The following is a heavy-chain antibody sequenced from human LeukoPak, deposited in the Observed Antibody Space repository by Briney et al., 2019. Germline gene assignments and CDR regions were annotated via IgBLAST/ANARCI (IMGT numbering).Heavy chain of an antibody. Sequence: ASVKVSRKASGYTFTSYYMHWVRQAPGQGLEWMGIINPSGGSTSYAQKFQGRVTMTRDTSTSTVYMELSSLRSEDTAVYYCASPLPTYYYDSSGLFGAFDIWGQGTMVTVSS. J-gene: IGHJ3*02. CDR2: INPSGGST. CDR1: GYTFTSYY. V-gene: IGHV1-46*01. D-gene: IGHD3-22*01. CDR3: ASPLPTYYYDSSGLFGAFDI.